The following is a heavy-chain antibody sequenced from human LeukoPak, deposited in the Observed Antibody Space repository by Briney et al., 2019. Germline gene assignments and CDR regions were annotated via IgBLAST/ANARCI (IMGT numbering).Heavy chain of an antibody. D-gene: IGHD6-19*01. CDR2: ISDIGGST. J-gene: IGHJ4*02. CDR3: AKSLYSSGWYADS. CDR1: GFTFSSYA. Sequence: GGSLRLSCAASGFTFSSYAMSWVRQAPGKGLEWVSTISDIGGSTYYAHSVKGRVTISRDNSRNTLYLQMNSLRAEDTAVYYCAKSLYSSGWYADSWGQGTLVTVSS. V-gene: IGHV3-23*01.